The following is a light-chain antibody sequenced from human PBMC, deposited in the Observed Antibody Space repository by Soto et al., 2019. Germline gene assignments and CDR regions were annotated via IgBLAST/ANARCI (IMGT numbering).Light chain of an antibody. J-gene: IGLJ1*01. CDR1: SRDIGGYNY. Sequence: QSVLTQPASVSGSPGQSITISCTGTSRDIGGYNYVALYQQHPGKAPKRMVYDVSDLPAGVSNRLSASKSGNTASLTISGLQAEDEADYYCCSYTSSRPSWVFASGSQVTV. V-gene: IGLV2-14*03. CDR3: CSYTSSRPSWV. CDR2: DVS.